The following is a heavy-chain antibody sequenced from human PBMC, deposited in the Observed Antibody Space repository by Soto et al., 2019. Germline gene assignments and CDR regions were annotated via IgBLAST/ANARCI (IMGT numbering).Heavy chain of an antibody. V-gene: IGHV4-30-2*01. CDR1: VGSLSSGGYS. J-gene: IGHJ4*02. CDR3: ARGNTQIPGVFEF. D-gene: IGHD3-10*01. Sequence: SETLSLTCSFSVGSLSSGGYSWSWLRRPPGKALEWIAYVYYGGTASYNPSLKSRVTISVDSSKNQFSLTVKSVTAADTAAYLCARGNTQIPGVFEFWGRGTQVNVSS. CDR2: VYYGGTA.